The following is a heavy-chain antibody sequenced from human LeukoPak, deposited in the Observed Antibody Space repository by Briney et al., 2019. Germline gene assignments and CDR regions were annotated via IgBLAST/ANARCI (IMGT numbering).Heavy chain of an antibody. Sequence: SETLSLTCTVSGGSISSSSYYWGWIRQPPGKGLEWIGSIYYSGSTYYNPSLKSRVTISVDTSKNQFSLKLSSVTAADTAVYYCARDYGYSSGWYTLDAFDIWGQGTMVTVSS. CDR1: GGSISSSSYY. CDR2: IYYSGST. J-gene: IGHJ3*02. V-gene: IGHV4-39*07. CDR3: ARDYGYSSGWYTLDAFDI. D-gene: IGHD6-19*01.